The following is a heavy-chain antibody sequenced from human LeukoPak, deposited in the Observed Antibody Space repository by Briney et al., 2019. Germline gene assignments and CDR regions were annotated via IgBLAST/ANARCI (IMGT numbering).Heavy chain of an antibody. CDR1: GFTFSTYG. V-gene: IGHV3-30*03. Sequence: GGSLRLSCEASGFTFSTYGMHWVRQAPGKGLEWITLIPYDGSNKYYADSVMGRFTISRDNSKNTLYLQMNSLRADDTAVYYCARKGCTGDCYRFDPWGQGTLVTASS. J-gene: IGHJ5*02. CDR2: IPYDGSNK. CDR3: ARKGCTGDCYRFDP. D-gene: IGHD2-21*02.